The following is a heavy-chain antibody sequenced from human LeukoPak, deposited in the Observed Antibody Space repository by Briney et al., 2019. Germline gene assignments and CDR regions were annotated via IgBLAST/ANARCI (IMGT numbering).Heavy chain of an antibody. CDR1: GFTFTSYA. Sequence: GGSLRLSCAASGFTFTSYAMTWVRQAPGKGLEWVSGISNSGGNTYYADSVKGRFTISRDNSKNTLYLQMNSLRAEDTAVFYCAKGVYLLSWNSYYYMGVWGKGTTVTVSS. D-gene: IGHD1-7*01. J-gene: IGHJ6*03. CDR2: ISNSGGNT. CDR3: AKGVYLLSWNSYYYMGV. V-gene: IGHV3-23*01.